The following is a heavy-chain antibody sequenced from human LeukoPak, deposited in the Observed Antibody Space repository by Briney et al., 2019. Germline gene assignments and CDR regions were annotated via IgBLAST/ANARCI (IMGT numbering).Heavy chain of an antibody. Sequence: SETLSLTCAVYGESLNSYYWSWVRQPPGEGLAWIGEIYESGTTKYNPSLKSRAAISMVPSKQQFSLRLSSVTAADTAVYYCARGAWATRLASWGLGTPVIVSS. D-gene: IGHD2-15*01. CDR2: IYESGTT. CDR3: ARGAWATRLAS. CDR1: GESLNSYY. J-gene: IGHJ4*02. V-gene: IGHV4-34*01.